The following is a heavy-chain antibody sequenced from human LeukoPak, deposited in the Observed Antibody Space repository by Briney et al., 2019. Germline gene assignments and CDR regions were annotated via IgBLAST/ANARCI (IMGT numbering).Heavy chain of an antibody. D-gene: IGHD3-10*01. J-gene: IGHJ6*03. CDR2: INQDGSEK. V-gene: IGHV3-7*01. Sequence: PGGSLRLSCGASGFTFDDYWMSWVRQAPGQGLEWVANINQDGSEKYYLDSAKGRFTISRDNAKNSLYLQMNSLRAEDTAVHYCARGPYASGTYGRRGWVHYMDVWGKGTTVTISS. CDR3: ARGPYASGTYGRRGWVHYMDV. CDR1: GFTFDDYW.